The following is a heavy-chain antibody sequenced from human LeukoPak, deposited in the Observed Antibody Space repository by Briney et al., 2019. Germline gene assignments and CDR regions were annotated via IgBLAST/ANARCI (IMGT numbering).Heavy chain of an antibody. D-gene: IGHD6-19*01. CDR1: GGSFSDYY. Sequence: PSETLSLTCAVYGGSFSDYYWSWIRQPPGKGLEWIGDINHSGSTNYNPSLKSRITTSVDTSKNHFPLNLSSVTAADTAVYYCARGGWRPEYFQYWGQGTLVTVSS. J-gene: IGHJ1*01. V-gene: IGHV4-34*01. CDR3: ARGGWRPEYFQY. CDR2: INHSGST.